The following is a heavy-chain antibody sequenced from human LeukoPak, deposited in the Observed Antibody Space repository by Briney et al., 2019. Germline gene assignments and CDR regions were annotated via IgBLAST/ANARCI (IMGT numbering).Heavy chain of an antibody. D-gene: IGHD2-21*01. J-gene: IGHJ3*02. Sequence: PGGSLRLSCAASGFTFSSYAMSWVRQAPGKGLEWVSAISGSGGSTYYADSVKGRFTISRDNSKNTLYLQMNSLRAEDTAVYYCARSILYQGAFDIWGQGTMVTVSS. CDR2: ISGSGGST. V-gene: IGHV3-23*01. CDR1: GFTFSSYA. CDR3: ARSILYQGAFDI.